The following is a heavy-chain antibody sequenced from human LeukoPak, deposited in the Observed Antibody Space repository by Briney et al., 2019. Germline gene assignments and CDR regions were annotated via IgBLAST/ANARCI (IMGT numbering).Heavy chain of an antibody. Sequence: GGSLRLSCAASGFTFSSYAMSWVRQAPGKGLEWVSAISGSGGSTYYADSVKGRFTISRDNSKNTLYLQMNSLRAEDTAVYYCANGRSGSPLYLDYWGQGTLVTVSS. J-gene: IGHJ4*02. D-gene: IGHD6-19*01. CDR3: ANGRSGSPLYLDY. CDR1: GFTFSSYA. V-gene: IGHV3-23*01. CDR2: ISGSGGST.